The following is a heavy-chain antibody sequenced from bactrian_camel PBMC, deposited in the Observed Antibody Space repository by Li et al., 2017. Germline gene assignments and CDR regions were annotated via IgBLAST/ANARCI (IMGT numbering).Heavy chain of an antibody. V-gene: IGHV3S53*01. Sequence: HVQLVESGGASVQAGGSLTLACSASGYIFSSCKMAWYRQAPGKERELVSSMATDGTTTYADSVKDRFTISEYNAEKTLYLQMNELKTEDTAVYYCAAEGCFGLGYLADYWGQGTQVTVS. CDR2: MATDGTT. CDR3: AAEGCFGLGYLADY. J-gene: IGHJ4*01. D-gene: IGHD1*01. CDR1: GYIFSSCK.